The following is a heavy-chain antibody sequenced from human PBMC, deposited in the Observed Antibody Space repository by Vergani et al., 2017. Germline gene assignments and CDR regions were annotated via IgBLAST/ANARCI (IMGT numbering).Heavy chain of an antibody. CDR3: ARQSALRSCFDY. J-gene: IGHJ4*02. D-gene: IGHD2-15*01. CDR2: IYTSGST. CDR1: GGSFSGYY. V-gene: IGHV4-59*10. Sequence: QVQLQQWGAGLLKPSETLSLTCAVYGGSFSGYYWSWIRQPAGKGLEWIGRIYTSGSTNYNPSLKSRVTISVDTSKNQFSLKLSSVTAADTAVYYCARQSALRSCFDYWGQGTLVTVSS.